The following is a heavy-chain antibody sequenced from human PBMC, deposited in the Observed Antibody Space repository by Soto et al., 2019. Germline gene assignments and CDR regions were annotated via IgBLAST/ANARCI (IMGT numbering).Heavy chain of an antibody. CDR3: ARGESPYGDYRPLDY. V-gene: IGHV3-30-3*01. D-gene: IGHD4-17*01. CDR2: ISYDGSNK. Sequence: QVQLVESGGGVVQPGRSLRLSCAASGFTFSSYAMHWVRQAPGKGLEWVAVISYDGSNKYYADSVKGRFTISRDNSKNTLYLQMNSLRAEDTAVYYCARGESPYGDYRPLDYWGQGTLVTVSS. CDR1: GFTFSSYA. J-gene: IGHJ4*02.